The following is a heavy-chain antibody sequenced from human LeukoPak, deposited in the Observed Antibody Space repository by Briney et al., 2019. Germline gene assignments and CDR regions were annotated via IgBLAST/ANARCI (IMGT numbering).Heavy chain of an antibody. CDR2: IKQDGSEK. CDR1: GFTFSSYW. V-gene: IGHV3-7*03. D-gene: IGHD3-16*01. J-gene: IGHJ4*02. CDR3: ARDCGGGAPCFDS. Sequence: GGSLRLSCAASGFTFSSYWMSWVRQAPGKGLEWVANIKQDGSEKYYVDSVKGRFTISRDNAKNSLYLQMNSLRVEDTAVYYCARDCGGGAPCFDSWGQGTLVTVSS.